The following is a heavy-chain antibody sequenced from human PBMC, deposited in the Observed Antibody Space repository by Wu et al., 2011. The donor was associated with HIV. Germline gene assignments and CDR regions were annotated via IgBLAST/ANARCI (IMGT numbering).Heavy chain of an antibody. J-gene: IGHJ3*02. D-gene: IGHD2-8*01. Sequence: QVQLVQSGAEVKEPGSSVKVSCKASGATFSSYAISWVRQAPGQGLEWMGRIIPIFGTANYAQKFQGRVSISADRSTSTVYMELSSLRSEDTAMYYCARDLSGVNPTNAFDIWGQGTMVTVSS. CDR1: GATFSSYA. CDR2: IIPIFGTA. CDR3: ARDLSGVNPTNAFDI. V-gene: IGHV1-69*06.